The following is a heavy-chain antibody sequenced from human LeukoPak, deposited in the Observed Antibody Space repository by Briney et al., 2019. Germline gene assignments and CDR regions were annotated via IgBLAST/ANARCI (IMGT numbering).Heavy chain of an antibody. D-gene: IGHD3-10*01. CDR3: ARDLDYYGPGSFFNI. V-gene: IGHV1-2*02. CDR2: INPNSGGT. Sequence: ASVKVSCKASGYTFTGYYMHWVRQAPGQGLEWMGWINPNSGGTNYAQKFQGRVTMTRDTSITTAYMELSRLRSDDTAVYYCARDLDYYGPGSFFNIWGQGTMVTVSS. J-gene: IGHJ3*02. CDR1: GYTFTGYY.